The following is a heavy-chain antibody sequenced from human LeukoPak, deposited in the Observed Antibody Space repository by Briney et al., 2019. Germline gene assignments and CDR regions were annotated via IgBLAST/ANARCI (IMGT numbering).Heavy chain of an antibody. CDR3: AKDNGAVAVTYFDY. V-gene: IGHV3-9*01. CDR2: ISWNSGSI. J-gene: IGHJ4*02. CDR1: GFTFDDYA. D-gene: IGHD6-19*01. Sequence: GRSLRLSCAASGFTFDDYAMHWVRQAPGKGLEWVSGISWNSGSIGYADSVKGRFTISRGNAKNSLYLQMNSLRAEDTALYYCAKDNGAVAVTYFDYWGQGTLVTVSS.